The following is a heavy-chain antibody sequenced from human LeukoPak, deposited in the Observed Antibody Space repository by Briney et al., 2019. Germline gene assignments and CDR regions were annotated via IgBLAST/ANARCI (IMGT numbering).Heavy chain of an antibody. CDR2: IYYSGST. CDR1: GGSISSYY. D-gene: IGHD5-12*01. J-gene: IGHJ4*02. CDR3: ARVAGRGYSGYDYFDY. Sequence: PSETLSLTCSVSGGSISSYYWSWIRQPPGKGLEWIGYIYYSGSTNYNPSLKSRVTISVDTSKNQFSLKLSSVTAADTAVYYCARVAGRGYSGYDYFDYWGQGTLVTVSS. V-gene: IGHV4-59*01.